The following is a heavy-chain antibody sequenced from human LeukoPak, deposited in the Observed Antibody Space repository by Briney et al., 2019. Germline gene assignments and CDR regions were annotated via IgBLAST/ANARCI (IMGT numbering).Heavy chain of an antibody. Sequence: PSETLSLTCTVSGGSISSHYWSWIRQPAGKGLEWIGRMSTTGSTNYNPSLNSRVTMSLDTSNNQFSLNLRSVTAADTAVYYCARSWRPDPFDFWGQGTLVTVSS. D-gene: IGHD3-3*01. CDR2: MSTTGST. CDR3: ARSWRPDPFDF. CDR1: GGSISSHY. V-gene: IGHV4-4*07. J-gene: IGHJ4*02.